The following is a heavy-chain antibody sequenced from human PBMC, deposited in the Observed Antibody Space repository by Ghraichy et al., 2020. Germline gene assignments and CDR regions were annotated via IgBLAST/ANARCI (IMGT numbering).Heavy chain of an antibody. J-gene: IGHJ3*02. CDR1: GFSLSDYW. D-gene: IGHD1-26*01. CDR3: ATEGEAVHI. V-gene: IGHV3-7*04. Sequence: GESLNISCAASGFSLSDYWMSWVRQAPGRGLEWVANIKRDGSDAYYVESVKGRFTISRDNAKNSSYLQMDGLRVEDTGVYFCATEGEAVHIWGQGPVVNVSS. CDR2: IKRDGSDA.